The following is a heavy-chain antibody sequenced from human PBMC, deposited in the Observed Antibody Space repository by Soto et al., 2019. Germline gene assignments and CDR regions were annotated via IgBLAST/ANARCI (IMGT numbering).Heavy chain of an antibody. CDR3: ASSGYLYARDV. V-gene: IGHV1-69*01. J-gene: IGHJ6*02. CDR2: IIPIFGTP. D-gene: IGHD3-22*01. Sequence: QVQLVQSGAEVKKSGSSVKVSCKASGGAFRSYVVNWVRQVPGQGLEWMGGIIPIFGTPKYAQKFQGRVTITADDSASTVYMELSSLRSDYTAVYYCASSGYLYARDVWGQGTTVTVSS. CDR1: GGAFRSYV.